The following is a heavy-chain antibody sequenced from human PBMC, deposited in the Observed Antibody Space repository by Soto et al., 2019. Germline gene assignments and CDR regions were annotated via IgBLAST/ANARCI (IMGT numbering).Heavy chain of an antibody. J-gene: IGHJ3*02. Sequence: QVQLVESGGGVVQPGRSLRLSCAASGFTFSSYAMHWVRQAPGKGLEWVAVISYDGSNKYYADSVKGRFTISRDNSKNTLYQKMNSLRAEDTAVSYWASEEDHENVLRFLECWGGPPKRDAFDIWGQGTMVTVSS. CDR3: ASEEDHENVLRFLECWGGPPKRDAFDI. D-gene: IGHD3-3*01. CDR2: ISYDGSNK. V-gene: IGHV3-30-3*01. CDR1: GFTFSSYA.